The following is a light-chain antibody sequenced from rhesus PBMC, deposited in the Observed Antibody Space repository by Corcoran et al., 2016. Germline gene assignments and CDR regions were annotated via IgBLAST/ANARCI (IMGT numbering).Light chain of an antibody. V-gene: IGKV1-22*01. CDR1: QRISSW. CDR2: KAS. CDR3: LQYGSSPPLT. Sequence: DIQMTQSPSSLSASVGDTVTITCRASQRISSWLDWYQQKQRKAPKLLLYKASRLQSVVPSRFSGSGAGTDVTLPICSLQPEDFATYYCLQYGSSPPLTFGGGTKVEIK. J-gene: IGKJ4*01.